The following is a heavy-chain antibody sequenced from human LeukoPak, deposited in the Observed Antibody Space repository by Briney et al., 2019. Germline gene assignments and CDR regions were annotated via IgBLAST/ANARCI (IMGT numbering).Heavy chain of an antibody. Sequence: LRLSCAASGFTFSSYAMSWVRQAPGKGLEWIGYIDDSGRTYYNPPLKSRITISVDTSKNHFSLNLNSVTAADTAVYFCARNNGVDFDYWGQGTLVTVSS. CDR1: GFTFSSYA. CDR3: ARNNGVDFDY. V-gene: IGHV4-31*02. J-gene: IGHJ4*02. D-gene: IGHD2-8*01. CDR2: IDDSGRT.